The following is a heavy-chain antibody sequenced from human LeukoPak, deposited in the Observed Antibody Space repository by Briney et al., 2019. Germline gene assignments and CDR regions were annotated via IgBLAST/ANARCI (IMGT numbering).Heavy chain of an antibody. V-gene: IGHV3-23*01. J-gene: IGHJ4*02. CDR3: ARDRHRYCSGGSCSRDDY. CDR2: ISGSGGST. Sequence: GGSLRLSCAASGFTFSSYAMSWVRQAPGKGLEWVPAISGSGGSTYYADSVKGRFTISRDNAKNSLYLQMNSLRAEDTAVYYCARDRHRYCSGGSCSRDDYWGQGTLVTVSS. D-gene: IGHD2-15*01. CDR1: GFTFSSYA.